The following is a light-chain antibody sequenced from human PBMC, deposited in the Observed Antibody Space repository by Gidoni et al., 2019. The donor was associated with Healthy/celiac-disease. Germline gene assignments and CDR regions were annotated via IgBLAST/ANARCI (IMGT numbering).Light chain of an antibody. Sequence: EIVFTQSPGTLSLSPGERATLSCRASQRVSNSYLAWYQQIPGQAPRLLIYAASSRATGIPDRFSGSGSGTDFTLTISRLEPEDFAVYYCQQGLTFGGGTKVEFK. CDR3: QQGLT. J-gene: IGKJ4*01. CDR1: QRVSNSY. V-gene: IGKV3-20*01. CDR2: AAS.